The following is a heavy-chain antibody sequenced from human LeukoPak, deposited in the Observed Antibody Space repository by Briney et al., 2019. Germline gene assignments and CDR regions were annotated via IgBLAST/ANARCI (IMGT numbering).Heavy chain of an antibody. J-gene: IGHJ5*02. D-gene: IGHD3-9*01. CDR3: ARLTGYSSESWFDP. V-gene: IGHV4-61*05. Sequence: SETLSLTCTISGGSISSSSYYWGWIRQPPGKGLEWIGYIYYSGSTNYKSSLKSRVTISVDTSKNQFSLKLSSVTAADTAVYYCARLTGYSSESWFDPWGQGTLVTVSS. CDR2: IYYSGST. CDR1: GGSISSSSYY.